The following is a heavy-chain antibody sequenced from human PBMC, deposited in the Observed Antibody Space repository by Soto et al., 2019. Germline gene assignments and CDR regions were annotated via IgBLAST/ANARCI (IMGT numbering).Heavy chain of an antibody. J-gene: IGHJ4*02. D-gene: IGHD2-15*01. Sequence: LRLSCVASGFTFSSYTMNWVRQAPGKGLEWVSSISDTSNYIYYADSVKGRFTISRDNAKNSLYLQMNSLRAEDTAVYYCARETICTGDNCYAKDYWGQGTLVTVSS. CDR3: ARETICTGDNCYAKDY. CDR2: ISDTSNYI. V-gene: IGHV3-21*06. CDR1: GFTFSSYT.